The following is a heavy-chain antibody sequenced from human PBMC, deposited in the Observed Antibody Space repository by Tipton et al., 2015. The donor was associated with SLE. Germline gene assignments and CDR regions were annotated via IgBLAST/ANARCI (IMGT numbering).Heavy chain of an antibody. D-gene: IGHD6-19*01. V-gene: IGHV4-38-2*01. Sequence: TLSLTCAVSGYSISSGYYWGWIRQPPGKGLEWIGSIYHSGSTYYNPSLKSRVTISVDTSKNQFSLKLSSVTAADTAVYYCARMGIAVAGIDYWGQGTLVTVSS. CDR3: ARMGIAVAGIDY. CDR1: GYSISSGYY. CDR2: IYHSGST. J-gene: IGHJ4*02.